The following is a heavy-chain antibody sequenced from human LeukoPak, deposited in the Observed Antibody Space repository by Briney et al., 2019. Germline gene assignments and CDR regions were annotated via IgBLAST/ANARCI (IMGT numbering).Heavy chain of an antibody. Sequence: GGSLKLSCAASGFTFSTYEMKWVRQAPGKGLEWVSYITGSGSPIYYADFVKGRFTISRDNAKNSLSLQMNSLRADDTAIYFCVTHSSSADYWGQGTLVTVSS. V-gene: IGHV3-48*03. D-gene: IGHD6-6*01. J-gene: IGHJ4*02. CDR2: ITGSGSPI. CDR1: GFTFSTYE. CDR3: VTHSSSADY.